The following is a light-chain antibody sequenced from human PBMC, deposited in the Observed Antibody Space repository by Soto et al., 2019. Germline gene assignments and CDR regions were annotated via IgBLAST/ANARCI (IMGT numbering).Light chain of an antibody. CDR2: AAS. V-gene: IGKV1-39*01. J-gene: IGKJ3*01. Sequence: IQVTQSPSSRSASVGDRVTITFRASQSISSYLNWYQQKPGKAPKLLIYAASIFQSGVPSRFSGSGSGTDFSLTISSIQHAEFAAYYCQQSSSTPPLTFGPGTKVDIK. CDR1: QSISSY. CDR3: QQSSSTPPLT.